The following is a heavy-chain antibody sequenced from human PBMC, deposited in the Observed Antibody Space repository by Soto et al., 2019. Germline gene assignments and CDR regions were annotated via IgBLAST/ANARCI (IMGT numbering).Heavy chain of an antibody. CDR3: ARGGFSSSWRLDY. J-gene: IGHJ4*02. Sequence: SVKVSCKASGGTFSSYAISWVRQAPGQGLEWMGGIIPIFGTANYAQKFQGRVTITADESTSTAYMELASLGSDDTAVYYCARGGFSSSWRLDYWGQGTLVTVSS. CDR2: IIPIFGTA. V-gene: IGHV1-69*13. CDR1: GGTFSSYA. D-gene: IGHD6-13*01.